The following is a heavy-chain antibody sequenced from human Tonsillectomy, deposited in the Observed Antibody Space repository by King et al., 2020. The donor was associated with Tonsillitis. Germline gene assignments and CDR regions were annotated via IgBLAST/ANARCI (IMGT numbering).Heavy chain of an antibody. V-gene: IGHV4-59*01. CDR1: GGSISSYY. CDR2: VFYSGST. J-gene: IGHJ4*02. Sequence: QLQESGPRLVKPSETLSLTCTVSGGSISSYYWSWIRQPPGKGLEWIGNVFYSGSTSYNASLKSRVTISVDTSKNQFYLKLSSVIAADTAVYYCARWRTYYDYWGQGTLVTVSS. CDR3: ARWRTYYDY. D-gene: IGHD3-3*01.